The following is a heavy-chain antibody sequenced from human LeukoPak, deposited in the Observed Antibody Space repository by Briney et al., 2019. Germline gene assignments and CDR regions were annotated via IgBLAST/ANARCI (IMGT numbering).Heavy chain of an antibody. CDR1: GFTFDDYA. CDR3: AKGLSGSLDY. CDR2: ISGDGGST. D-gene: IGHD1-26*01. J-gene: IGHJ4*02. V-gene: IGHV3-43*02. Sequence: PGGSLRLSCAASGFTFDDYAMHWVRQAPGKGLEWVSLISGDGGSTYYADSVKGRFIISSDNSKNSLYLQMNSRRTEDTALDYCAKGLSGSLDYWGQGALVTVSS.